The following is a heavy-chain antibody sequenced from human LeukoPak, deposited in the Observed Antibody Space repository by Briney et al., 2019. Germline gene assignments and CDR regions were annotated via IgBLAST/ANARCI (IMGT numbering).Heavy chain of an antibody. V-gene: IGHV1-18*01. CDR3: ARDWDYYDSSDY. CDR1: GGTFSNYA. CDR2: ISAYNGNT. Sequence: ASVKVSCKASGGTFSNYAISWVRQAPGQGLEWMGWISAYNGNTNYAQKLQGRVTMTTDTSTSTAYMELRSLRSDDTAVYYCARDWDYYDSSDYWGQGTLVTVSS. D-gene: IGHD3-22*01. J-gene: IGHJ4*02.